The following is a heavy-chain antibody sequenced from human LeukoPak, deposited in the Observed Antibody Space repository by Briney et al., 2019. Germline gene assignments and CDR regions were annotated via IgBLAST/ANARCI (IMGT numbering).Heavy chain of an antibody. CDR3: AITHARYCSGGSCYKTAWAY. D-gene: IGHD2-15*01. V-gene: IGHV4-4*07. J-gene: IGHJ4*02. CDR1: VGSISHYY. Sequence: PSETLSLTCIVSVGSISHYYWNWIRQPAGRGLEWVGHIYISGNTNYNPSLSSRVTMSVDTSKNQFSLRLSSVTAADTAVYYCAITHARYCSGGSCYKTAWAYWGQGTLVTVSS. CDR2: IYISGNT.